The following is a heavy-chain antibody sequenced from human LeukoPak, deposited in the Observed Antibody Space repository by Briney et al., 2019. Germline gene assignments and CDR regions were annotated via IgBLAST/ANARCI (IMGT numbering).Heavy chain of an antibody. CDR3: AKGGGITIFGVVTRELNAFDI. V-gene: IGHV3-23*01. D-gene: IGHD3-3*01. Sequence: GGSLRLSYAATGFTFSSYAMTWVREAPGKGLEWVSAISGSGGSTYYADSVKGRFTISRDNSKNTLYLQMNSLRAEDTAVYYCAKGGGITIFGVVTRELNAFDIWGQGTMVTVSS. J-gene: IGHJ3*02. CDR1: GFTFSSYA. CDR2: ISGSGGST.